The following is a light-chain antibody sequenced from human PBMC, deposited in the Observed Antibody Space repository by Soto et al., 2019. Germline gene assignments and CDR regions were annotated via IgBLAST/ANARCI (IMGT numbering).Light chain of an antibody. J-gene: IGKJ5*01. V-gene: IGKV3-15*01. CDR2: GAS. CDR3: QQYNNYPPIT. CDR1: QSVRSY. Sequence: SPATLSVSPGERATLSCRASQSVRSYLAWYQQKPGQAPRLLIYGASTRATGVPARFSGSGSGTEFTLTISSLQSEDFAVYYCQQYNNYPPITFGQGTRLEIK.